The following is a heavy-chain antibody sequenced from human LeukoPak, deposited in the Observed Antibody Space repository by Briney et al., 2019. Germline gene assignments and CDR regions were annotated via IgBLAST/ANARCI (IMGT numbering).Heavy chain of an antibody. J-gene: IGHJ4*02. V-gene: IGHV3-15*01. Sequence: GGTLRLSCAVSGFTFSKAWMGWVRQAPREGLEWVGRITSTTEGGTTDYAAPVRSRFTISRDDSPTTLYLQRNSLRTEETAEYYCTTYLTSRGQGALATVSS. CDR3: TTYLTS. D-gene: IGHD4/OR15-4a*01. CDR1: GFTFSKAW. CDR2: ITSTTEGGTT.